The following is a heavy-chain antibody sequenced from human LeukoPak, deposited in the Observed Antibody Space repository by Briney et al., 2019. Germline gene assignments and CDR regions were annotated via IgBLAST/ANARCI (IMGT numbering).Heavy chain of an antibody. CDR1: GFTFSSYG. Sequence: GSLRLSCAASGFTFSSYGMHWVRQAPGKGLEWVAVISYDGSNKYYADSVKGRFTISRDNSKNTLYLQMNSLRAEDTAVYYCAKDLKVRGVTPGYWGQGTLVTVSS. D-gene: IGHD3-10*01. CDR2: ISYDGSNK. J-gene: IGHJ4*02. CDR3: AKDLKVRGVTPGY. V-gene: IGHV3-30*18.